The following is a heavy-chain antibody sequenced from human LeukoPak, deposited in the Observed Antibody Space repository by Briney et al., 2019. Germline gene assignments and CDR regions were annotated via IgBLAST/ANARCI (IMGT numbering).Heavy chain of an antibody. J-gene: IGHJ4*02. D-gene: IGHD6-19*01. CDR2: IKQDGSET. CDR1: GFTFSNYW. V-gene: IGHV3-7*01. CDR3: AKGGNSGWNFIDY. Sequence: GGSLRLSCAASGFTFSNYWMSWVRQAPGKGLEWVANIKQDGSETYYVDSVKGRFIISRDNAKNSLYLQMNSLRGEDTAVYCCAKGGNSGWNFIDYWGQGTLVTVSS.